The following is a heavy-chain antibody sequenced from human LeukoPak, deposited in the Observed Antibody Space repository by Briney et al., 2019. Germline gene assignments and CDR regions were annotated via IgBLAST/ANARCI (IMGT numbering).Heavy chain of an antibody. Sequence: ASVNVSCKASGYTFTGYYMHWVRQAPGQGLEWMGWINPNSGGTNYAQKFQGRVTMTRDTSISTAFMELSRLRSDDTAVYYCARSAPPEGSFDAFDIWGQGTMVTVSS. CDR3: ARSAPPEGSFDAFDI. V-gene: IGHV1-2*02. CDR1: GYTFTGYY. D-gene: IGHD1-14*01. CDR2: INPNSGGT. J-gene: IGHJ3*02.